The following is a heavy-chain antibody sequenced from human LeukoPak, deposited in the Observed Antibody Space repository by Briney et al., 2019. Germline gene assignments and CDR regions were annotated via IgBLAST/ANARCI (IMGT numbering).Heavy chain of an antibody. CDR2: IYTSGST. CDR3: AGYSSGWYELRAFDI. CDR1: GGSISSYY. Sequence: PSETLSLTCTVSGGSISSYYWSWIRQPAGKGLEWIGRIYTSGSTNYNPSLKSRVTMSVDTSKNQFSLKLSSVTAADTAVYYCAGYSSGWYELRAFDIWGQGTMVTVSS. V-gene: IGHV4-4*07. J-gene: IGHJ3*02. D-gene: IGHD6-19*01.